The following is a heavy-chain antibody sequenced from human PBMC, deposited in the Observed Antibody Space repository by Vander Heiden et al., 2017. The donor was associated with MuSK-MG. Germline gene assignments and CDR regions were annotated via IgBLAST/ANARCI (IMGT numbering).Heavy chain of an antibody. J-gene: IGHJ5*02. CDR2: IIPIFGTA. Sequence: QVQLVQSRAAVKKPGSSVKVSCKASGDTFSSYAISWVRQAPGQGLEWMGGIIPIFGTANYAQKFQGRVTITADESTSTAYMELSSLRSEDTAVYYCARGYCSGGSCYSNWFDPWGQGTLVTVSS. CDR1: GDTFSSYA. D-gene: IGHD2-15*01. CDR3: ARGYCSGGSCYSNWFDP. V-gene: IGHV1-69*01.